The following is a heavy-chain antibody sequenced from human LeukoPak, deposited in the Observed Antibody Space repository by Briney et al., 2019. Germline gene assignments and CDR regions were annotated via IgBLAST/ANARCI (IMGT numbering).Heavy chain of an antibody. CDR2: ISAYNGNT. D-gene: IGHD2-2*01. CDR3: AKEGGWVPAAMTYYFDY. CDR1: GYTFTSYG. Sequence: ASVKVSCKASGYTFTSYGISWVRQAPGQGLEWMGWISAYNGNTNYAQKLQGRVTMTTDTSMSTAYMELRSLRSDDTAVYYCAKEGGWVPAAMTYYFDYWGQGTLVTVSS. V-gene: IGHV1-18*01. J-gene: IGHJ4*02.